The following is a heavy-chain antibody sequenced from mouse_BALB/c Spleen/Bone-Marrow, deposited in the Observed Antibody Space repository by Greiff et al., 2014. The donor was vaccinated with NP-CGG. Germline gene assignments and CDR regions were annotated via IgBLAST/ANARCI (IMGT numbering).Heavy chain of an antibody. CDR2: IYPGDGDT. D-gene: IGHD2-3*01. CDR1: GYTLTSYW. Sequence: VQLVESGAELARPGASVKLSCKASGYTLTSYWIQWVKQRPGQGLEWIGAIYPGDGDTRYTQKFTGKATLTADKSSSTAYMQLSSLASEDSAVYYCARWRYFFDYWGQGTTLTVSS. CDR3: ARWRYFFDY. J-gene: IGHJ2*01. V-gene: IGHV1-87*01.